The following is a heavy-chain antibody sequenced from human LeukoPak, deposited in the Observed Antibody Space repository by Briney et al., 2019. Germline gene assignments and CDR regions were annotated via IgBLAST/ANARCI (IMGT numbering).Heavy chain of an antibody. CDR1: GFTFSTYG. CDR3: AKVLYGIVGVTVGTDFDY. Sequence: PGGSLRLSCVASGFTFSTYGMSRVRQAPGKGLEWAAAITGSGGSTFYADSVKGRFTISRDNSKNTLYLQMNSLRAEDTAVYYCAKVLYGIVGVTVGTDFDYWGQGTLVTVSS. CDR2: ITGSGGST. D-gene: IGHD1-26*01. V-gene: IGHV3-23*01. J-gene: IGHJ4*02.